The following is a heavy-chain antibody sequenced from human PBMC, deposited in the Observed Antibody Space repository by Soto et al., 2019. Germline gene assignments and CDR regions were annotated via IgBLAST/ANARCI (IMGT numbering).Heavy chain of an antibody. D-gene: IGHD6-19*01. V-gene: IGHV3-43*01. Sequence: GGSLRLSCAASGFTFDDYTMHWVRQAPGKGLEWVSLISWDGGSTYYADSVKGRFTISRDNSKNSLYLQMNSLRTEDTALYYCAKDRIVAGTRGVNYYGMDVWGQGTTVTVSS. CDR2: ISWDGGST. J-gene: IGHJ6*02. CDR1: GFTFDDYT. CDR3: AKDRIVAGTRGVNYYGMDV.